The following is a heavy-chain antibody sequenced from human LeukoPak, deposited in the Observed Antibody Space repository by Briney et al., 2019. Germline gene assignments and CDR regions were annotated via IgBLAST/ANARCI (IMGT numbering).Heavy chain of an antibody. CDR3: VGGFDGTNAFDL. D-gene: IGHD3-9*01. Sequence: LPGGSLRLSCAASGFTFITHWMNWVRQAPGKGLEWVANIKQDGSETYYVDSVKGRFTISRDNDKNSVFLQMGSLRVEDTAVYYCVGGFDGTNAFDLWGQGTMVTVSS. CDR2: IKQDGSET. CDR1: GFTFITHW. J-gene: IGHJ3*01. V-gene: IGHV3-7*01.